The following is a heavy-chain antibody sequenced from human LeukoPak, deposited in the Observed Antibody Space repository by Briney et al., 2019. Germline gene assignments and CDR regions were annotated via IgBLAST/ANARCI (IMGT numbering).Heavy chain of an antibody. V-gene: IGHV7-4-1*02. D-gene: IGHD3-3*01. Sequence: GASVKVSCKASGYTFTSCTMNWVRQAPGQGLEWVGWINTNTGKSTYAQGFTGRFVFSLDTSVSTTYLQINSLKAEDTAVYYCARGGSEYAFWSVQRSNWFDPWGQGTLITVSS. J-gene: IGHJ5*02. CDR1: GYTFTSCT. CDR3: ARGGSEYAFWSVQRSNWFDP. CDR2: INTNTGKS.